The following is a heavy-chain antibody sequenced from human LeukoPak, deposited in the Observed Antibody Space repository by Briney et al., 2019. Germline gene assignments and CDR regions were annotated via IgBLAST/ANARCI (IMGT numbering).Heavy chain of an antibody. CDR2: ISGSGGST. CDR1: GFTFSSYA. CDR3: ATRITMIVVARYAFDI. V-gene: IGHV3-23*01. Sequence: GGSLRLSCAASGFTFSSYAMSWVRQAPGKGLEWVSAISGSGGSTYYADSVKGRFTISRDNSKNTLYLQMNSLRAEDTAVYYCATRITMIVVARYAFDIWGQGTIVTVSS. J-gene: IGHJ3*02. D-gene: IGHD3-22*01.